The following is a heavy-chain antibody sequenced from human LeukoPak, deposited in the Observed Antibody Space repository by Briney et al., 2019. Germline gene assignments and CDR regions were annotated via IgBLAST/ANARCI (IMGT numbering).Heavy chain of an antibody. D-gene: IGHD6-19*01. V-gene: IGHV4-59*01. J-gene: IGHJ4*02. Sequence: PSETLSLTCTVSGGXISSYYWSWIRQPPGKGLEWIGYIYYSGSTNYNLSLKSRVTISVDTSKNQFSLKLSSVTAADTAVYYCARVGGGWLLDYWGQGTLVTVSS. CDR1: GGXISSYY. CDR3: ARVGGGWLLDY. CDR2: IYYSGST.